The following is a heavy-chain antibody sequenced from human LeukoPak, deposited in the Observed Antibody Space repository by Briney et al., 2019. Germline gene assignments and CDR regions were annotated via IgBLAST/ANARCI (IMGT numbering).Heavy chain of an antibody. V-gene: IGHV4-4*02. CDR1: GVSISSSEW. J-gene: IGHJ4*02. CDR2: IHRAGRT. Sequence: SGTLSLTCAVSGVSISSSEWWIWVRPPPGQGLGWIGEIHRAGRTRYNPSLKSRVTISMDYSKNQFSLKLTSVTAADTAIYYCGKTDIYFNPIDYWGPGSLVTVSS. CDR3: GKTDIYFNPIDY. D-gene: IGHD3-9*01.